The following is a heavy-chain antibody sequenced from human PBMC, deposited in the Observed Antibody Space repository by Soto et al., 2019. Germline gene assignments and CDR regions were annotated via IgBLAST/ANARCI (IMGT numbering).Heavy chain of an antibody. Sequence: ASVKVSCKASGYTFTSYDINWVRQATGQGLEWMGWMNPNSGNTGYAQKFQGRVTMTRNTSISTAYMELSSLRSEDTAVYYCARGSWGPIGRNYDFWSGYTNYYMDVWGKGTTVTVSS. CDR3: ARGSWGPIGRNYDFWSGYTNYYMDV. J-gene: IGHJ6*03. CDR1: GYTFTSYD. CDR2: MNPNSGNT. D-gene: IGHD3-3*01. V-gene: IGHV1-8*01.